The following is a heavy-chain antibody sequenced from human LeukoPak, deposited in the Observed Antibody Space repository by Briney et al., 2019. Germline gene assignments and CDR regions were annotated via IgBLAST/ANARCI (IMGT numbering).Heavy chain of an antibody. V-gene: IGHV3-33*06. CDR1: GFTFSTCH. CDR3: AKDSNDYGDYNYFDF. Sequence: GGSLRLSCAASGFTFSTCHIHWVRQAPGKGLEWVALVWHDGSKTYYADSVKGRFTVSRDNSKNTLYLQMNSLRAEGTAVYYCAKDSNDYGDYNYFDFWGQGTLVTVSS. CDR2: VWHDGSKT. J-gene: IGHJ4*02. D-gene: IGHD4-17*01.